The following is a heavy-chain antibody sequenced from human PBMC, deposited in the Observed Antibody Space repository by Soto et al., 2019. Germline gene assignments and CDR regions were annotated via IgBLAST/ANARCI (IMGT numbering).Heavy chain of an antibody. D-gene: IGHD2-8*01. V-gene: IGHV4-4*07. J-gene: IGHJ5*02. CDR3: ARDKGYCTHGVCYTAGWFDP. CDR2: IYTSGST. Sequence: QVQLQESGPGLVKPSETLSLTCTVSGGSISSYYWSWIRQPAGKGLEWLGRIYTSGSTNYNPSLKSRVIMSVDTSKNQFSLKLSAVTGADTAVYYCARDKGYCTHGVCYTAGWFDPWGQGTLVTVSS. CDR1: GGSISSYY.